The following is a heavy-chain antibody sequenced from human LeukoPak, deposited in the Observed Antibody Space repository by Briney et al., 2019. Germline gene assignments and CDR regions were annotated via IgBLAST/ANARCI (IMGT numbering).Heavy chain of an antibody. D-gene: IGHD1-26*01. CDR1: VYTFTSHG. Sequence: ASVTVSCKASVYTFTSHGISWVRLVPGQRLEWIGGISSYNVKTNYAQNLHGRGTKTKNTSTSTAYMEVRSLRSDDTAVYYCARNFIVGSPGAFDAFAMCGEGTMVTVSS. CDR3: ARNFIVGSPGAFDAFAM. CDR2: ISSYNVKT. V-gene: IGHV1-18*01. J-gene: IGHJ3*02.